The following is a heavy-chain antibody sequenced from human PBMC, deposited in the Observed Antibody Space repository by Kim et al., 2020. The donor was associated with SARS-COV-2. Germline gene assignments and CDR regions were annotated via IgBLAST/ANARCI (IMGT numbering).Heavy chain of an antibody. D-gene: IGHD2-15*01. V-gene: IGHV1-18*01. Sequence: ASVKVSCKASGYSFTSYGISWVRQAPGQGLEWMGCISVYNGNTNYAQKFQDRVTMTTDISTGIAYMDLRSLRSDDTAIYFCARVGDIRWHAFDIWGQGTMVTVSS. CDR3: ARVGDIRWHAFDI. CDR2: ISVYNGNT. CDR1: GYSFTSYG. J-gene: IGHJ3*02.